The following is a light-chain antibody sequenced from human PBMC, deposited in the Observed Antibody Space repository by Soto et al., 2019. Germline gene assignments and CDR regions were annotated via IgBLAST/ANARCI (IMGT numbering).Light chain of an antibody. Sequence: QSALTQPRSVSGSPGQSVTISCTGTSSDVGGYNYVSWYQQHPGKAPKLMIYDVNKAASGVSDRFSGSKSGNTASLTISGLQAEDEADYPCCSYAGSHTPWVFGGGTQLTVL. J-gene: IGLJ3*02. CDR3: CSYAGSHTPWV. V-gene: IGLV2-11*01. CDR2: DVN. CDR1: SSDVGGYNY.